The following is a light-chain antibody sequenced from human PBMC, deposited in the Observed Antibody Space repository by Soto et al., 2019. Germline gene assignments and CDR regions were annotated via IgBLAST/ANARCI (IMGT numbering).Light chain of an antibody. V-gene: IGKV3-20*01. CDR2: SAS. J-gene: IGKJ3*01. Sequence: EIVLTQSPGTLSLSPGERATLSCRASQSVTTNYLAWYQQKPGQPPRLLIYSASYRAAGIPDRFSGGGSGTDFTLTITSLESEDFAVYYCQQYDTSPFSFCPGTKVDL. CDR1: QSVTTNY. CDR3: QQYDTSPFS.